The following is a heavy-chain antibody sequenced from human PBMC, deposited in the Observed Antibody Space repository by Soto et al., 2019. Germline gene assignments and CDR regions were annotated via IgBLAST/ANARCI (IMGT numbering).Heavy chain of an antibody. CDR1: GGSISSGDYY. J-gene: IGHJ4*02. D-gene: IGHD4-17*01. Sequence: SETLSLTCTVSGGSISSGDYYWSWIRQPPGKGLEWIGYIYYSGSTYYNPSLKSRVTISVDTPNNQFSLRLSSVTAADTAVYYCARDYGGLGVLGYWGQGTLVTVSS. CDR2: IYYSGST. CDR3: ARDYGGLGVLGY. V-gene: IGHV4-30-4*01.